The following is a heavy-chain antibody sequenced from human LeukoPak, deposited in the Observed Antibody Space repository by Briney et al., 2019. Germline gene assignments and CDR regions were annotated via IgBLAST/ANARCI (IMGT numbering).Heavy chain of an antibody. J-gene: IGHJ4*02. V-gene: IGHV3-23*01. CDR2: ISGSGGST. CDR3: AKGSGIVGMNFDY. CDR1: GFTFSSYA. D-gene: IGHD3-22*01. Sequence: GGSLRLSCAASGFTFSSYAMSWVRHAPGKGLELVSAISGSGGSTYYADSVKGRFTISRDNSKNTLYLQMNSLRAEDTAVYYCAKGSGIVGMNFDYWGQGTLVTVSS.